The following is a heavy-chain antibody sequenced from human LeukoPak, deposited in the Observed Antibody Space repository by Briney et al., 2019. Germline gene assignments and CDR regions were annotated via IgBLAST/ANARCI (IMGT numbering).Heavy chain of an antibody. D-gene: IGHD6-19*01. J-gene: IGHJ4*02. V-gene: IGHV1-2*02. Sequence: ASVEVSCKASGYTFTGYYMHWVRQAPGQGLEWMGWINPNSSGTNYAQKFQGRVTMTRDTSISTAYMELSRLRSDDTAVYYCASLVAVAGDIDYWGQGTLVTVSS. CDR1: GYTFTGYY. CDR3: ASLVAVAGDIDY. CDR2: INPNSSGT.